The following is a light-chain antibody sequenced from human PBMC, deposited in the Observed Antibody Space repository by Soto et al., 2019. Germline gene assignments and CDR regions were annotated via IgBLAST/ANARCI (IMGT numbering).Light chain of an antibody. CDR2: WAS. Sequence: DIVMTQSPDSLAVSLGERATINCKSSQSVLYSSNNKNYLAWYQQKPGQPPKLLIYWASTRESGVPDRFSGSGSGTDITLTISSLQAEDVAVYYCQQYYSYPLTFGGGTKVEIK. J-gene: IGKJ4*01. CDR1: QSVLYSSNNKNY. CDR3: QQYYSYPLT. V-gene: IGKV4-1*01.